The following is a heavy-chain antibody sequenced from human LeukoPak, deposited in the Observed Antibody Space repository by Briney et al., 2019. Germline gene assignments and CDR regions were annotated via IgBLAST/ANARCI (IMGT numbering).Heavy chain of an antibody. J-gene: IGHJ6*02. Sequence: GASVKVSCKASGYTFTSFAMNWVRQAPGQGPEWMGWINTITGNPTYAQGFTGRFVFSLDTSVSTAYLQISSLKAEDTAVYYCARREAFPGMDVWGQGTTVTVSS. V-gene: IGHV7-4-1*02. CDR3: ARREAFPGMDV. CDR2: INTITGNP. CDR1: GYTFTSFA.